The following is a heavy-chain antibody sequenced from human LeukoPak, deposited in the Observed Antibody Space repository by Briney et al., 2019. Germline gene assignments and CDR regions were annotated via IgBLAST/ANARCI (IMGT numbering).Heavy chain of an antibody. J-gene: IGHJ3*02. V-gene: IGHV4-61*02. CDR3: ARGYDPSRDAFDI. CDR2: IYASGST. D-gene: IGHD3-22*01. Sequence: SQTLSLTCTVSVGSISSGSYYWRWIRQPAGKGLEWIGRIYASGSTNYNPSLKSRVTISVDMSKNQFSLKLSSVTAADTAVYYCARGYDPSRDAFDIWAQGTMVTVSS. CDR1: VGSISSGSYY.